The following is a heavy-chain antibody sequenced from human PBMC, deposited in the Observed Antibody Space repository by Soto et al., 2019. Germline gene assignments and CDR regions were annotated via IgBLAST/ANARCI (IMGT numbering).Heavy chain of an antibody. D-gene: IGHD6-19*01. CDR3: AKVFSSGWYRGYLQH. V-gene: IGHV3-23*01. J-gene: IGHJ1*01. CDR2: ISGSGGST. CDR1: GFTFSSYA. Sequence: HPVGSLRLSCAASGFTFSSYAMSWVRQAPGKGLEWVSAISGSGGSTYYADSVKGRFTISRDNSKNTLYLQMNSLRAEDTAVYYCAKVFSSGWYRGYLQHWGQGTLVTVSS.